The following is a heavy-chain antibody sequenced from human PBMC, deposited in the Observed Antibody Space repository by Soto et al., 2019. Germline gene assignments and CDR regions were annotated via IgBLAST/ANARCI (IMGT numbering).Heavy chain of an antibody. J-gene: IGHJ1*01. Sequence: GGSLRLSCVASGFTVSSNYMSWVRQAPGKGLEWVSVIYSGGSTYYADSVKGRFTISRDNSKNTLYLQVNSLRADDTAVYYCACGYSSGWYIYWGQGTLVTVSS. D-gene: IGHD6-19*01. CDR1: GFTVSSNY. V-gene: IGHV3-66*01. CDR2: IYSGGST. CDR3: ACGYSSGWYIY.